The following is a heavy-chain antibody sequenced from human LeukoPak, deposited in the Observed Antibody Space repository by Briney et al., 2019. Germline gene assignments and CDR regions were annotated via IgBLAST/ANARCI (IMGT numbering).Heavy chain of an antibody. CDR2: ISHSGTT. J-gene: IGHJ1*01. D-gene: IGHD4/OR15-4a*01. V-gene: IGHV4-4*02. Sequence: SETLSLTCAVSGGSISSSNWWSWVRRPPGKGLEWIGEISHSGTTNYKPSLKSRVTISLDKSKIQVSLRLNSVTAADTAVYYCASMVPTLRYFQHWGQGTLVTVSS. CDR1: GGSISSSNW. CDR3: ASMVPTLRYFQH.